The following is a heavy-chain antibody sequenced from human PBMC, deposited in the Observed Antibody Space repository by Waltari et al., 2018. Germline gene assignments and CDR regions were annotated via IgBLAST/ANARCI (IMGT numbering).Heavy chain of an antibody. D-gene: IGHD5-18*01. J-gene: IGHJ4*02. Sequence: QVQLVESGGGVVQPGRSLRLSCAASGFTFSSYGMHWVRQAPGKGLEWVAVIWYDGSNKYYADSVQGRFTISRDNSNNTLYLQMNSLRAEDTAVYYCARGSFTDTAMVTACDYWCQGTLVTVSS. CDR2: IWYDGSNK. V-gene: IGHV3-33*01. CDR1: GFTFSSYG. CDR3: ARGSFTDTAMVTACDY.